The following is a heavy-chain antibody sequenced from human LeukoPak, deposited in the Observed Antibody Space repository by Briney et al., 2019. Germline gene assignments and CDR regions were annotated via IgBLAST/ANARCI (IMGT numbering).Heavy chain of an antibody. V-gene: IGHV1-18*01. J-gene: IGHJ5*02. Sequence: ASVKVSCRASDYTYTSYGISWVRQAPGQGLEWMGWISGYNGNTNYAQKFQARVTMTTDTSTTTAYMELRSLRSDGTAVYYCARDGTPGTTFRFDPWGQGTLVIVSS. CDR3: ARDGTPGTTFRFDP. CDR2: ISGYNGNT. D-gene: IGHD1-1*01. CDR1: DYTYTSYG.